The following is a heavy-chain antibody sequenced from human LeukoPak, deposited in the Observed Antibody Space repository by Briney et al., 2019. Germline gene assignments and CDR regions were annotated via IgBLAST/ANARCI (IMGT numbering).Heavy chain of an antibody. D-gene: IGHD2-15*01. CDR1: GGSFSGYY. J-gene: IGHJ4*02. V-gene: IGHV4-34*01. CDR2: INHSGST. Sequence: XSETLSLTCAVYGGSFSGYYWSWIRQPPGKGLEWIGEINHSGSTNYNPSLKSRVTISVDTSKNQFSLKLSSVTAADTAVYYCAAIVVVAATLERIDYWGQGTLVTVSS. CDR3: AAIVVVAATLERIDY.